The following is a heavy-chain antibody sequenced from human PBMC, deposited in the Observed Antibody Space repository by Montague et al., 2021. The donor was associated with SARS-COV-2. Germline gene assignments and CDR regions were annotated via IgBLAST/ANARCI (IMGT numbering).Heavy chain of an antibody. CDR3: ASLTLGYCSSTSCYSDWFDP. J-gene: IGHJ5*02. CDR2: INHSGST. D-gene: IGHD2-2*02. CDR1: GGSFSGYY. Sequence: SETLSLTCAVYGGSFSGYYWCWIRQPPGKGLEWIGEINHSGSTNYNPSLKSRVTISVDTSKNQFSLKLSSVTAADTAVDYCASLTLGYCSSTSCYSDWFDPWGQGTLVTVSS. V-gene: IGHV4-34*01.